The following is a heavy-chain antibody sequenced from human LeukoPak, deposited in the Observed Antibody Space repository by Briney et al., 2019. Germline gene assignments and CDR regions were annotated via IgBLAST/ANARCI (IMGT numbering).Heavy chain of an antibody. D-gene: IGHD7-27*01. Sequence: GGSLRLSCAASGFTFSDYYMSWIRQAPGKGLEWVSYISSSGSTIYYADSVKGRFTISRDNAKNSLYLQMNSLRAEDTAVYYCARDSKLGSLYYYYYMDVWGKGTTVTVSS. CDR3: ARDSKLGSLYYYYYMDV. J-gene: IGHJ6*03. CDR1: GFTFSDYY. CDR2: ISSSGSTI. V-gene: IGHV3-11*01.